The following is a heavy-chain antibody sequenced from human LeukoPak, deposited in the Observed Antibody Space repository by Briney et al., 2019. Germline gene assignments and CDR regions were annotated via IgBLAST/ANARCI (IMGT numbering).Heavy chain of an antibody. CDR2: IWYDGSNK. CDR1: GFTFSSYG. CDR3: ARDYPVYASDY. D-gene: IGHD2-8*01. V-gene: IGHV3-33*01. J-gene: IGHJ4*02. Sequence: GRSLRLSCAASGFTFSSYGMHWVRQAPGKGLEWVAVIWYDGSNKYYADSVKGRFTISRDNAKNSLYLQMNSLRAEDTAVYYCARDYPVYASDYWGQGTLVTVSS.